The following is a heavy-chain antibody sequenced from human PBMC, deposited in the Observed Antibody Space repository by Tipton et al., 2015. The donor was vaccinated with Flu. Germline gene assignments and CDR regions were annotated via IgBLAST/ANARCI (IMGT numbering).Heavy chain of an antibody. D-gene: IGHD3-3*01. CDR1: GYTFTSYA. CDR2: INAGNGNT. CDR3: ARVPLTVRFLGGSAFDI. Sequence: QLVQSGAEVKKPGASVKVSCKASGYTFTSYAMHWVRQAPGQRLEWMGWINAGNGNTKYSQKFQGRVTITRDTSASTAYMELSSLRSEDTAVYYCARVPLTVRFLGGSAFDIWGQGTMVTVSS. J-gene: IGHJ3*02. V-gene: IGHV1-3*01.